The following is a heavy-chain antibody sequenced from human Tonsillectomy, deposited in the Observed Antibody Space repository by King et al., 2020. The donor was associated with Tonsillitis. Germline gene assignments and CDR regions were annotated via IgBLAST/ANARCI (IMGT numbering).Heavy chain of an antibody. D-gene: IGHD3-22*01. CDR2: IYPGDSDI. J-gene: IGHJ3*02. V-gene: IGHV5-51*01. Sequence: VQLVESGADVKKPGESLKISCKGSGYSFTSYWIGWVRQMPGKGLEWMGIIYPGDSDIRYSPSFQGQVTISADKSIRTAYLQWSSLKASDTAMYYCARPHYYYDSSGYYEADAFDIWGQGTMVTVSS. CDR3: ARPHYYYDSSGYYEADAFDI. CDR1: GYSFTSYW.